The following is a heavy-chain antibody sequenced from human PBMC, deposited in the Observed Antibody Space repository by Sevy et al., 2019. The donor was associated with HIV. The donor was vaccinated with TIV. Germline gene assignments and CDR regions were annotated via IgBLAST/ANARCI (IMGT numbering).Heavy chain of an antibody. CDR2: ISSSSNYI. CDR1: GFTFYTYT. V-gene: IGHV3-21*01. J-gene: IGHJ3*01. Sequence: GGSLGLSCSASGFTFYTYTMNWVRQAPGKGLEWVSSISSSSNYIYYADSLKGRFTISRDNARNSLYLQMSSLRAEDTAVYYCARPYGSGSWEAFDLWGQGTMVTVSS. CDR3: ARPYGSGSWEAFDL. D-gene: IGHD3-10*01.